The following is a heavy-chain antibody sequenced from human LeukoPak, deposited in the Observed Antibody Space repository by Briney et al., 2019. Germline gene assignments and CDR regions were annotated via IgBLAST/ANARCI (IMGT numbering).Heavy chain of an antibody. CDR3: ARSSYDSSGRLDY. D-gene: IGHD3-22*01. Sequence: ASVKVSCKASGYTFTSYCMHWVRQAPGQGLELMGIINPSGGSTSYAQKFQGRVSVTRDTSTSTVYMELSSLRSEDTAVYYCARSSYDSSGRLDYWGQGTLVTVSS. CDR1: GYTFTSYC. CDR2: INPSGGST. J-gene: IGHJ4*02. V-gene: IGHV1-46*01.